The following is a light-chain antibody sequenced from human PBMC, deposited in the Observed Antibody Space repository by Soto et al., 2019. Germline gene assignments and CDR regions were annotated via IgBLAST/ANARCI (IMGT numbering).Light chain of an antibody. CDR1: SSDVGGYNY. V-gene: IGLV2-14*01. CDR3: SSYTSSSTVV. J-gene: IGLJ2*01. Sequence: QSVLTQPASVSGSPGQSITISCTGTSSDVGGYNYVSWYQQHPGKAPKLMIYEVSNRPSGVSNRFSGSKSGNTASLTISGLQGEDGADLYCSSYTSSSTVVFGGGTQLTVL. CDR2: EVS.